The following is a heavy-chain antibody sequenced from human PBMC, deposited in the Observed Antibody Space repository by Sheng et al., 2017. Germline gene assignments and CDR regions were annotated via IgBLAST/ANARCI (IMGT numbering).Heavy chain of an antibody. CDR2: MNPNSGNT. CDR1: GYTFTSYD. V-gene: IGHV1-8*03. Sequence: QVQLVQSGAEVKKPGASVKVSCKASGYTFTSYDINWVRQATGQGLEWMGWMNPNSGNTGYAQKFQGRVTITRNTSISTAYMELSSLRSEDTAVYYCARAYYDILTGYFRDGMDVWGQGTTVTVSS. J-gene: IGHJ6*02. CDR3: ARAYYDILTGYFRDGMDV. D-gene: IGHD3-9*01.